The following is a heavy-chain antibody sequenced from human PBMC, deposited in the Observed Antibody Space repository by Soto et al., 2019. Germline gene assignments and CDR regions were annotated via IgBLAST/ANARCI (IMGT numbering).Heavy chain of an antibody. J-gene: IGHJ4*02. D-gene: IGHD6-13*01. CDR2: ISGSGRST. V-gene: IGHV3-23*01. Sequence: EVQVLESGGGLVQPGGSLRLSCAASGFTFNTFGMNWVRQAPGKGLEWVSAISGSGRSTYYADSVKGRFTISRDNSKNMVYLQMNSLRVYDTAVYYCAKDQDSFCRPAAGTDFWGQGTLVTVSA. CDR1: GFTFNTFG. CDR3: AKDQDSFCRPAAGTDF.